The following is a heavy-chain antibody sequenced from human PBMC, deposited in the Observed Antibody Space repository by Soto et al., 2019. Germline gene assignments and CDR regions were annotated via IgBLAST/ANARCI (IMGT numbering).Heavy chain of an antibody. CDR1: GYTFTSYG. Sequence: QVQLVQSGAEVKKPGASVKVSCKASGYTFTSYGISWVRQAPGQGLEWMGWISAYNGNTNYAQKLQGRVTMTTDTSTGTAYMELRSLRSDDTAVYYCARDRGRDGYNWWPNHNWFDPWGQGTLVTVSS. V-gene: IGHV1-18*01. J-gene: IGHJ5*02. D-gene: IGHD5-12*01. CDR3: ARDRGRDGYNWWPNHNWFDP. CDR2: ISAYNGNT.